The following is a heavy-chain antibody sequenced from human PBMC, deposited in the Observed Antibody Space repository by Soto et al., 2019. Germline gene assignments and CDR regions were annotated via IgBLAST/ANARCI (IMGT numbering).Heavy chain of an antibody. CDR3: ARTQGSGVSDY. D-gene: IGHD3-3*01. CDR2: ISHSARI. CDR1: GDSITHNY. Sequence: QVQLQESGPGLVKPSETLSLACSVSGDSITHNYWSWIRQPPGKGQEWIAYISHSARINYNPSLKSRVSISLDTSKNQFSLRVNSLTPADTAVYYCARTQGSGVSDYWGQGTLVTVSS. J-gene: IGHJ4*02. V-gene: IGHV4-59*01.